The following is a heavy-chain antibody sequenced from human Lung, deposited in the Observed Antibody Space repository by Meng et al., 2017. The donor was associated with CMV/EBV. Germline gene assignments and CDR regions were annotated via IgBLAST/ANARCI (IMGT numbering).Heavy chain of an antibody. CDR1: GDTSSGNT. J-gene: IGHJ6*02. D-gene: IGHD3-10*01. CDR3: ATDGGLGEVVLTINYHYYALDV. CDR2: IIPILGTA. V-gene: IGHV1-69*08. Sequence: SVKVSCKASGDTSSGNTINWVRQAPGQGLEWVGRIIPILGTANYAQKLQGRVTFTADKSTSTAYMELSSLRSEDTAVYYCATDGGLGEVVLTINYHYYALDVWGQGTSVTVSS.